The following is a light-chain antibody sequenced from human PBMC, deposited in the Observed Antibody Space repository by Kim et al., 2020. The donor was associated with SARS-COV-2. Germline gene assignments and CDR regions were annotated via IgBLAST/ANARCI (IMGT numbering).Light chain of an antibody. CDR2: GAS. V-gene: IGKV3-20*01. CDR1: QSVSSSY. CDR3: QQYGSSRVT. J-gene: IGKJ4*01. Sequence: EIVLTQSPGPLSLSPGERATLSCRASQSVSSSYLAWYQQKPGQAPRLLIYGASSRATGIPDRFSGSGSGTDFTLTISRLEPEDFAVYYCQQYGSSRVTFGGGTKVDIK.